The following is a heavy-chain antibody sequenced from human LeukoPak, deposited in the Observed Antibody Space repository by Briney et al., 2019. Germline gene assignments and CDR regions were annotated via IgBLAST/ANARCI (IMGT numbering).Heavy chain of an antibody. CDR1: GFTFSTYS. Sequence: GGSLRLSCAASGFTFSTYSMNWVRQAPGKGLEWVSYLSSSSSTIYYADSVRRRFTISRDNAKNSLYLQMNSLRAEDTAVYYCARGRVVTSVYFDYWGQGILVSVSS. CDR3: ARGRVVTSVYFDY. V-gene: IGHV3-48*01. D-gene: IGHD3-3*01. CDR2: LSSSSSTI. J-gene: IGHJ4*02.